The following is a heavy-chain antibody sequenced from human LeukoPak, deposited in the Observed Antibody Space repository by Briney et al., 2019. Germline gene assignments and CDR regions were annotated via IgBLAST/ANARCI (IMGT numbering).Heavy chain of an antibody. CDR3: AKVYYYDSSGYSGY. J-gene: IGHJ4*02. CDR1: GFTFSSYA. CDR2: ISGSGGST. Sequence: PGGSLRLSCAASGFTFSSYATSWVRQAPGKGLEWVSAISGSGGSTYYADSVKGRFTISRDNSKNTLYLQMNSLRAEDTAVYYCAKVYYYDSSGYSGYWGQGTLVTVSS. V-gene: IGHV3-23*01. D-gene: IGHD3-22*01.